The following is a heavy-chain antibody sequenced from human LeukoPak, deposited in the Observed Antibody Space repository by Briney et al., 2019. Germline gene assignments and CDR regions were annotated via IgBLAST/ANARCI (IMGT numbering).Heavy chain of an antibody. Sequence: PGGSLRLSCVASSGFTFSSFGMSWVRLAPGEGLEGVSALSGSGGTTYYADSGKGRFTISRDNAKTTLYLQMNSLRADATAVYYCAKDRGSSGYYPRDSMDVWGNGTTVTISS. CDR2: LSGSGGTT. CDR3: AKDRGSSGYYPRDSMDV. CDR1: SGFTFSSFG. J-gene: IGHJ6*03. V-gene: IGHV3-23*01. D-gene: IGHD3-22*01.